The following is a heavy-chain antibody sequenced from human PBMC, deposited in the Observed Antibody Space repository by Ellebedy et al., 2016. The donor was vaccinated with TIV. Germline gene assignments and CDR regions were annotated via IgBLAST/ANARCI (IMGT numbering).Heavy chain of an antibody. V-gene: IGHV4-59*08. CDR3: ARRKVRSGPAFDY. CDR2: FSYTGST. CDR1: GASISSYS. Sequence: MPSETLSLTCTVSGASISSYSWAWIRQPPGMGLDYIGYFSYTGSTNYSPSLKSRVSISVDTSTHQFSLKLSSVTAADTAVYYCARRKVRSGPAFDYWGQGTLVTVSS. J-gene: IGHJ4*02. D-gene: IGHD3-10*01.